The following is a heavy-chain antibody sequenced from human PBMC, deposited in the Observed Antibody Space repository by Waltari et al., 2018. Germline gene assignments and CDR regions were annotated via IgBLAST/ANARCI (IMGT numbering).Heavy chain of an antibody. J-gene: IGHJ5*02. CDR2: IYHSGRT. Sequence: QLQLQESGSGLVKPSQTLSLTCAVSGGSISSGGYSWSWIRQPPGKGLEWIGYIYHSGRTYYNPSLKSRVTISVDRSKNQFSLKLSSVTAADTAVYYCARGDYVTVAGTWANWFDPWGQGTLVTVSS. V-gene: IGHV4-30-2*01. CDR3: ARGDYVTVAGTWANWFDP. D-gene: IGHD6-19*01. CDR1: GGSISSGGYS.